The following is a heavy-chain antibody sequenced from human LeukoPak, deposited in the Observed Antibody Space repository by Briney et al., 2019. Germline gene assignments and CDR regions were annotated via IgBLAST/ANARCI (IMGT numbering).Heavy chain of an antibody. CDR2: IYHSGST. J-gene: IGHJ4*02. CDR1: GGSISDSDYY. Sequence: SETLSLTCTVSGGSISDSDYYWGWIRQPPGKGLEWIGSIYHSGSTYYNPSLKSRVTISVDTSKNQFSLKLSSVTAADTAVYYCASETTYDFWSGYYRGNKYYFDYWGQGTLVTVSS. CDR3: ASETTYDFWSGYYRGNKYYFDY. V-gene: IGHV4-39*07. D-gene: IGHD3-3*01.